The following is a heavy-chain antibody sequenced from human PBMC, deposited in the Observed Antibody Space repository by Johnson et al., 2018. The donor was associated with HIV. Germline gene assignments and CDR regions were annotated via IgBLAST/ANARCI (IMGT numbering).Heavy chain of an antibody. Sequence: QVQLVESGGGVVQPGRSLRLSCAASGFSFSSYAMHWVRQAPGKGLEWVSVIYSGGSTYYADSVKGRFTISRDNSKNTLYLQMNSLRAEDTAVYYCAKALLGYCTGGVCYTSIAAAGDAFDIWGQGTMVTVSS. CDR1: GFSFSSYA. CDR3: AKALLGYCTGGVCYTSIAAAGDAFDI. J-gene: IGHJ3*02. CDR2: IYSGGST. V-gene: IGHV3-NL1*01. D-gene: IGHD2-8*02.